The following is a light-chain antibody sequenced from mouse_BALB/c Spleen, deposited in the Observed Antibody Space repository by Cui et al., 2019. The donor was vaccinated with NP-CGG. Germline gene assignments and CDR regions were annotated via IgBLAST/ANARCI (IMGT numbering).Light chain of an antibody. V-gene: IGLV1*01. CDR1: TGAVTTSNY. Sequence: AVVTQESALTTSPGETVTLTCRSSTGAVTTSNYANWVQEKPDHVFTGLIGGTNNRIPGVPARFSGSLIGDKAALTITGAQTEDEARYFCALWYSNHWVFGGGTKLTVL. J-gene: IGLJ1*01. CDR3: ALWYSNHWV. CDR2: GTN.